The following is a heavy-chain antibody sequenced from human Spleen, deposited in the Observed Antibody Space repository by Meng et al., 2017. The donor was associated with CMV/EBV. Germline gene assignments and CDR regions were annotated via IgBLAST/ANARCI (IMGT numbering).Heavy chain of an antibody. CDR3: AKIPNYGGIQIDH. J-gene: IGHJ4*02. CDR2: IRYDGSNK. CDR1: GFTFSSYA. V-gene: IGHV3-30*02. Sequence: GESLKISCAASGFTFSSYAMHWVRQAPGKGLEWVAFIRYDGSNKYYADSVKGRFTISRDNSKNTLDLQMNSLRAEDTAVCYCAKIPNYGGIQIDHWGQGTLVTVSS. D-gene: IGHD4-23*01.